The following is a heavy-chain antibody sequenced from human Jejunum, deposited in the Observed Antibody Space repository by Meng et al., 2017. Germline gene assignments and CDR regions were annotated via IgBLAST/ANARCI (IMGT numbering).Heavy chain of an antibody. CDR1: GFTFSSSA. D-gene: IGHD3-10*01. V-gene: IGHV3-30*01. J-gene: IGHJ6*02. CDR3: ARDEDSRGVPLASTRYYDMDV. Sequence: SLKISCAASGFTFSSSAMDWVRQAPGKGLEWVAVISYDGSNKYYADSVKGRFTISRDNSKNTLYLKMNSLRAEDTALYYCARDEDSRGVPLASTRYYDMDVWGQGTTVTVSS. CDR2: ISYDGSNK.